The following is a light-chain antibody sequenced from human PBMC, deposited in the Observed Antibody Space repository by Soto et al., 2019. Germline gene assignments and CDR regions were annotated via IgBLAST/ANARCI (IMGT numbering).Light chain of an antibody. J-gene: IGKJ4*01. CDR1: QDISSY. CDR3: QQLKSYPLT. Sequence: DIQLTQSPSILSASVGERVTITCRAGQDISSYLAWYQQKPGKAPNLLMYAASTLPTGVPTRFSGSGSGTEFTLTISTLQPEDFAAYYCQQLKSYPLTFGGGTKVEIK. V-gene: IGKV1-9*01. CDR2: AAS.